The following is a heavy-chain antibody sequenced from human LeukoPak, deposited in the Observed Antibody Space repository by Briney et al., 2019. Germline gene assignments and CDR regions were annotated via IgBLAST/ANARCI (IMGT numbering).Heavy chain of an antibody. CDR1: GYTFTSYY. CDR3: ARDSGVEWLKSYEYYFGY. Sequence: GASVKVSCKASGYTFTSYYMHWVRQAPGQGLEWMGIINPSGGSTSYAQKFQGRVTMTRDTSTSTVYMELSSLRSEDTAVYYCARDSGVEWLKSYEYYFGYWGQGTLVTVSS. D-gene: IGHD3-3*01. CDR2: INPSGGST. J-gene: IGHJ4*02. V-gene: IGHV1-46*01.